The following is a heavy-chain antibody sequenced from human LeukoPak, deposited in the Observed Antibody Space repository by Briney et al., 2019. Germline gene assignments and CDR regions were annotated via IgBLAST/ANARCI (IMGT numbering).Heavy chain of an antibody. CDR2: IHHDGRI. CDR1: GGSIDSTNW. D-gene: IGHD2-15*01. J-gene: IGHJ4*02. CDR3: ARIHRYCSGGACYVLDN. Sequence: SETLSLTCDVSGGSIDSTNWWNWVRQPPGKGLEWIGEIHHDGRINYNPSLKSRVTLSVDKSKNQFSLRLNSVTAADTAMYYCARIHRYCSGGACYVLDNWGQGTLVAVSS. V-gene: IGHV4/OR15-8*01.